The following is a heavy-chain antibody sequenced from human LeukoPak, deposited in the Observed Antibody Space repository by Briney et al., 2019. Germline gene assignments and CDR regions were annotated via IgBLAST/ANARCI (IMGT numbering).Heavy chain of an antibody. CDR3: ARTGDYYGSGRFDP. Sequence: EASVKVSCKASGYTFTSYGISWVRQAPGQGLEWMGWISAYNGNTNNAQKLQGRVTMTTDTSTSTAYMELRSLRSDDTAVYYCARTGDYYGSGRFDPWGQGTLVTVSS. CDR2: ISAYNGNT. CDR1: GYTFTSYG. D-gene: IGHD3-10*01. J-gene: IGHJ5*02. V-gene: IGHV1-18*01.